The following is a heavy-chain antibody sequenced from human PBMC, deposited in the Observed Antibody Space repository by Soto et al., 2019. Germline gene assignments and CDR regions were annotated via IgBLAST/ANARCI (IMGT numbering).Heavy chain of an antibody. CDR3: ARAYTGGSSSSYLDY. CDR1: GFTFRSYI. D-gene: IGHD6-6*01. J-gene: IGHJ4*02. Sequence: GGSLRLSCAASGFTFRSYIMHWVRQAPGKGLEYVSLISTDGGSPNYASSVKGRFTISRDNSKNTLYLQMGSLRADDMAVYYCARAYTGGSSSSYLDYWGQGTLVTVSS. CDR2: ISTDGGSP. V-gene: IGHV3-64*01.